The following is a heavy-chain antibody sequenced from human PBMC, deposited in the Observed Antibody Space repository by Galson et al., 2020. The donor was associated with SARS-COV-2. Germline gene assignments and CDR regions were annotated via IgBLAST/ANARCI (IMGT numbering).Heavy chain of an antibody. V-gene: IGHV3-30*02. CDR1: GFTFNIYG. CDR2: IWYDGSNK. D-gene: IGHD2-15*01. Sequence: GESLKISCAASGFTFNIYGMNWVRQAPGKGLEWVAFIWYDGSNKYYADSVKGRFTISRDNSKNTLYLQMNSLRAEDTAVYYCASQVVVVAAGLDYWGQGTLVTVSS. J-gene: IGHJ4*02. CDR3: ASQVVVVAAGLDY.